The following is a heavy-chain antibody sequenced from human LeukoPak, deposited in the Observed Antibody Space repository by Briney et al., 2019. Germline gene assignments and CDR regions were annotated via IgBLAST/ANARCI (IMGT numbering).Heavy chain of an antibody. Sequence: GGSLRLSCVASGFTFSSYGMHWVRQAPGKGLEWVAVIWNDGSNKYYADSVKGRFTISRDNSKNTLYLQMNSLRAEDTAVYSCARASGPFDYWGQGTLVTVSS. CDR2: IWNDGSNK. D-gene: IGHD3-10*01. V-gene: IGHV3-33*01. J-gene: IGHJ4*02. CDR3: ARASGPFDY. CDR1: GFTFSSYG.